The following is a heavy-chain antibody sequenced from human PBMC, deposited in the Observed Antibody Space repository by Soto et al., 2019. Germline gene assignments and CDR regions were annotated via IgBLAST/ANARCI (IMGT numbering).Heavy chain of an antibody. J-gene: IGHJ4*02. CDR1: GFTFSDYY. Sequence: PGGSLRLSCEVSGFTFSDYYMSWIRQAPGKGLEWVSYISSSGSYTHYVDSVKGRFTISRDNAKNSLYLQMTSLRAEDTALYYCARDQSGSVDQWGQGPLVTVSS. D-gene: IGHD3-22*01. CDR2: ISSSGSYT. V-gene: IGHV3-11*05. CDR3: ARDQSGSVDQ.